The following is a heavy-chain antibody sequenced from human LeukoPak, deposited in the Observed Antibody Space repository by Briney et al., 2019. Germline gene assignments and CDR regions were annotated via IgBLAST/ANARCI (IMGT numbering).Heavy chain of an antibody. Sequence: GASVEVSCKASGYTFTKYGISWVRQAPGQGLEWMGWISAYNGDTNYAQKLQVRVTMTTDTSTSTAYMELWSLRSDDTAVYFCARDRSIVVVTAIPDYFDFWGQGTLVTVSS. J-gene: IGHJ4*02. CDR3: ARDRSIVVVTAIPDYFDF. CDR2: ISAYNGDT. D-gene: IGHD2-21*02. V-gene: IGHV1-18*01. CDR1: GYTFTKYG.